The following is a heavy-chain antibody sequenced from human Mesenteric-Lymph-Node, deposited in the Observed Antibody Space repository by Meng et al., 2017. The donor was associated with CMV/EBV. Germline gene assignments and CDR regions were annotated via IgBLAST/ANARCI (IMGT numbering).Heavy chain of an antibody. CDR2: LSRDGNNT. CDR1: GFTFRSYA. V-gene: IGHV3-30-3*01. Sequence: CAASGFTFRSYAVHWVRQAPGQGLGWVRVLSRDGNNTYYADSVESRFITSRDNSKNTLYLQMNSLRAEDTAVYYCARSQWELSASGDYWGQGALVTVSS. D-gene: IGHD1-26*01. CDR3: ARSQWELSASGDY. J-gene: IGHJ4*02.